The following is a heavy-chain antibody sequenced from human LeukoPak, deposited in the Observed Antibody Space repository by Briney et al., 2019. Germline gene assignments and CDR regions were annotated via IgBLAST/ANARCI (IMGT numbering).Heavy chain of an antibody. J-gene: IGHJ5*02. CDR1: GYTFTDYY. CDR3: ATDLKYCSSTSCYEFDP. V-gene: IGHV1-69-2*01. CDR2: VDPEDGET. D-gene: IGHD2-2*01. Sequence: GASVKVSCKASGYTFTDYYMHWVQQAPGKGLEWMGRVDPEDGETIYAEKFQGRVTITADTSTDTAYMELSSLRSEDTAVYYCATDLKYCSSTSCYEFDPWGQGTLVTVSS.